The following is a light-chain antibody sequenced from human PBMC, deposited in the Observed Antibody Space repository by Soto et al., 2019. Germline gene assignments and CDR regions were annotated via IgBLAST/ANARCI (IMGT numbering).Light chain of an antibody. J-gene: IGKJ1*01. CDR1: QSISSY. CDR2: DAS. V-gene: IGKV3-11*01. Sequence: EIVLTQSPATLSLSPGERATLSCRASQSISSYLAWYHQKPGQAPRLLIYDASSSATGIPARFSGSGSGTDFTLTISRLEPEDFAVYYCQQRSDWPPWTFGQGTKVEIK. CDR3: QQRSDWPPWT.